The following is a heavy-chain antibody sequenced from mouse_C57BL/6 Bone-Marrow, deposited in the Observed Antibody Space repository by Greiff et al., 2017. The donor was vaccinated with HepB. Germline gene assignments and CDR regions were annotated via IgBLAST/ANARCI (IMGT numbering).Heavy chain of an antibody. D-gene: IGHD3-3*01. CDR3: ARGDSGPYAY. J-gene: IGHJ3*01. CDR1: GYSITSGYY. V-gene: IGHV3-6*01. Sequence: VQLQQSGPGLVKPSQSLSLTCSVTGYSITSGYYWNWIRQFPGNKLEWMGYISYDGSNNYNPSLKNRISITRDTSKNQFFLKLNSVTTEDTATYYCARGDSGPYAYWGQGTLVTVSA. CDR2: ISYDGSN.